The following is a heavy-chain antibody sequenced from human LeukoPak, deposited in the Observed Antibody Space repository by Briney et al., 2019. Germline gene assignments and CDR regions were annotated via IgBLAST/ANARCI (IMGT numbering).Heavy chain of an antibody. CDR1: GGSISSYY. Sequence: SETLSLTCTVSGGSISSYYWSWIRQPPGKGLEWIGYIYYSGSTNYNPSLKSRVTISVDTSKNQFSLKLSSVTAADTAVYYCARGGMATFDYWGQGTLVTVSP. CDR3: ARGGMATFDY. D-gene: IGHD5-24*01. J-gene: IGHJ4*02. V-gene: IGHV4-59*01. CDR2: IYYSGST.